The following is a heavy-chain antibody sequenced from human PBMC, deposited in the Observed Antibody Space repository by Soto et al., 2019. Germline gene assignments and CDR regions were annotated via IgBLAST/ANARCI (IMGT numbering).Heavy chain of an antibody. CDR3: ARPTRTLWFGDSNMGDAFDI. D-gene: IGHD3-10*01. Sequence: GESLKISCKGSGYSFTSYWIGWVRQMPGKGLEWMGIIYPGDSDTRYSPSFQGQVTISADKSISTAYLQWSSLKASDTAMYYCARPTRTLWFGDSNMGDAFDIWGQGTMVTVSS. V-gene: IGHV5-51*01. J-gene: IGHJ3*02. CDR1: GYSFTSYW. CDR2: IYPGDSDT.